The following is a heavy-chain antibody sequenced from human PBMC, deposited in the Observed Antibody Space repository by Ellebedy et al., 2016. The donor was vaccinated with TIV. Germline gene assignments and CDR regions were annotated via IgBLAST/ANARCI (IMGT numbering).Heavy chain of an antibody. D-gene: IGHD3-10*01. CDR3: AREYYHGSGSAYGLDV. Sequence: GESLKISCAASGFTFSTYAAHWVRQAPGKGLEWVAVISDDGNNKQYADSVKGRFTISRDNSNNTVYLQMSSLRPEDTAVYYCAREYYHGSGSAYGLDVWGQGTTVTVSS. V-gene: IGHV3-30*15. CDR1: GFTFSTYA. J-gene: IGHJ6*02. CDR2: ISDDGNNK.